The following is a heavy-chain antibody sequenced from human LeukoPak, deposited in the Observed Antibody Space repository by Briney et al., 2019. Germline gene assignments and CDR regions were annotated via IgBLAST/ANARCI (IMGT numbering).Heavy chain of an antibody. J-gene: IGHJ4*02. CDR3: GRRAPIMITFGGVIAPFDY. V-gene: IGHV1-2*02. CDR1: GYTFTGYY. Sequence: ASVKVSCKASGYTFTGYYMHWVRQAPGQGLEWMGWINPNSGGTNYAQKFQGRVTMTRDTSISTAYMELSRLRSDDSAVYYCGRRAPIMITFGGVIAPFDYWGQGTLVTVSS. D-gene: IGHD3-16*02. CDR2: INPNSGGT.